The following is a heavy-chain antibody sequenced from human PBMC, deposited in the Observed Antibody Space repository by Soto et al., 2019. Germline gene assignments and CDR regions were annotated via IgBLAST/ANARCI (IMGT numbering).Heavy chain of an antibody. CDR1: GGTFSSYA. Sequence: SVKVSCKASGGTFSSYAISWVRQAPGQGLEWMGGIIPIFGTANYAQKFQGRVTITADKSTSTAYMELSSLRSDDTAVYYCARNARYCSSTSCYWNPGYRGQGTLVTVSS. CDR2: IIPIFGTA. J-gene: IGHJ4*02. D-gene: IGHD2-2*01. V-gene: IGHV1-69*06. CDR3: ARNARYCSSTSCYWNPGY.